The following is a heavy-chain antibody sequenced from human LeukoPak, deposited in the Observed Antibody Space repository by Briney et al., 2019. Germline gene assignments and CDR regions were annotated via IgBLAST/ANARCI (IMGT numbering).Heavy chain of an antibody. V-gene: IGHV4-4*07. CDR2: IYTTGTT. D-gene: IGHD1-1*01. CDR1: GDSIGDYF. J-gene: IGHJ6*03. CDR3: ARGTTGTTGYNYYMDV. Sequence: SETLSLTCTVSGDSIGDYFWSWIRQPAGKGLEWIGRIYTTGTTNYSPSLKSRVTISLDKSKNQYFLNLTSVTAADTAVYYCARGTTGTTGYNYYMDVWGKGTTVTVSS.